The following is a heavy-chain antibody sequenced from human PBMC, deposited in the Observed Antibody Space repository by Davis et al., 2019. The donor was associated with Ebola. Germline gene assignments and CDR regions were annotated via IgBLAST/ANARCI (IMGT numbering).Heavy chain of an antibody. J-gene: IGHJ6*02. Sequence: AASVNVSCKASGFTFTSSAVQWVRQARGQRLEWIGWIVVGNGNTKYSQKFQGRVTITRDTSASTAYMELSSLRSEDTAVYYCARCSSSYNYYYGMDVWGQGTTVTVSS. CDR3: ARCSSSYNYYYGMDV. CDR1: GFTFTSSA. CDR2: IVVGNGNT. D-gene: IGHD6-6*01. V-gene: IGHV1-58*01.